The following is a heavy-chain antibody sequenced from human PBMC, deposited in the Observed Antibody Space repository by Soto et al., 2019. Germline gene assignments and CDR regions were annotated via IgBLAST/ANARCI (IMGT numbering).Heavy chain of an antibody. CDR1: GFTFTSSA. V-gene: IGHV1-58*02. CDR2: IVVGSGNT. D-gene: IGHD3-10*02. J-gene: IGHJ6*02. CDR3: AAGPLGTMMGEYCYYGMDV. Sequence: QMQLVQSGPEVKKPGTSVKVSCKASGFTFTSSAMQWVRQARGQRLEWIGWIVVGSGNTNYAQKFQERVTITRDMATSTAYMERSSLRAEDTAVYYCAAGPLGTMMGEYCYYGMDVGGQGTTVTVSS.